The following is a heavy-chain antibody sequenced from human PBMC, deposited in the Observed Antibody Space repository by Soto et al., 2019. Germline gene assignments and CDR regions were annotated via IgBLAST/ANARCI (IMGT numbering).Heavy chain of an antibody. D-gene: IGHD3-22*01. CDR3: ARCLPSSLVVISGWETWYFDL. CDR1: GGSISSGDYY. CDR2: IYYSGST. Sequence: QVQLQESGPGLVKPSQTLSLTCTVSGGSISSGDYYWSWLRQPPGKGLEWNGYIYYSGSTYYNPPLQSRVTMSVATSKNHFSLKLSSVTAADTAVYYCARCLPSSLVVISGWETWYFDLWGRGTLVTVSS. J-gene: IGHJ2*01. V-gene: IGHV4-30-4*01.